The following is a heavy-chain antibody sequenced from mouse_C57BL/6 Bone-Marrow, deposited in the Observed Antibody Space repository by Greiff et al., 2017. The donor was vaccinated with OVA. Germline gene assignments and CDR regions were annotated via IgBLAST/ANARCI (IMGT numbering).Heavy chain of an antibody. CDR2: IDPSDSYT. CDR3: AREVAYSNYEDY. J-gene: IGHJ2*01. D-gene: IGHD2-5*01. CDR1: GYTFTSYW. Sequence: VKLQQPGAELVRPGTSVKLSCKASGYTFTSYWMHWVKQRPGQGLEWIGVIDPSDSYTNYNQKFKGKATLTVDTSSSTAYMQLSSLTSEDSAVYYCAREVAYSNYEDYWGQGTTLTVSS. V-gene: IGHV1-59*01.